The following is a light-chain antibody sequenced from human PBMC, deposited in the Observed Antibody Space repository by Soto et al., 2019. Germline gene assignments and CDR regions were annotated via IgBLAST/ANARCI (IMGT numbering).Light chain of an antibody. CDR2: NNN. J-gene: IGLJ1*01. CDR3: AAWDDSLNGLV. V-gene: IGLV1-44*01. CDR1: SSNIGSNT. Sequence: QSVLTQPPSASGTPGQRVTTSCSGSSSNIGSNTVNWYQQLPGTAPKLLIYNNNQRPSGVPDRFSGSKSGTSASLAISGLQSEDEADYDCAAWDDSLNGLVFGTGTKLTVL.